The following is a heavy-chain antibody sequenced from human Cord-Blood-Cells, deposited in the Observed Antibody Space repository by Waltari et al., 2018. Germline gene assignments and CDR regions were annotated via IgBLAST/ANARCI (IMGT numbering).Heavy chain of an antibody. CDR1: VYTFTNYA. D-gene: IGHD5-12*01. CDR3: AKDRDGYNYFDY. CDR2: INAGNGNT. V-gene: IGHV1-3*01. J-gene: IGHJ4*02. Sequence: QAQLVQSGAEVQKPGASSNVSFKASVYTFTNYAIQWLRQAPGQRLEWMGWINAGNGNTKYSQKFQGRVTITRDTSASTAYMELSSLRSEDTAVYYCAKDRDGYNYFDYWGQGTLVTVSS.